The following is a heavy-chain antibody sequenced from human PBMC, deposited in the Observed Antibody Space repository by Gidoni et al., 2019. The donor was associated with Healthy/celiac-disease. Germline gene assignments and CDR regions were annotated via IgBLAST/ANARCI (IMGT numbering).Heavy chain of an antibody. J-gene: IGHJ4*02. CDR3: ARVPYGRFGELWGYYFGY. CDR1: GGSISSGGYY. D-gene: IGHD3-10*01. V-gene: IGHV4-31*03. CDR2: IYYSGST. Sequence: QVQLQESGPGLVKPSQTLSLTCTVSGGSISSGGYYWSWIRQHPGKGLEWIGYIYYSGSTYYNPSLKSRVTISVDTSKNQCSLKLSSVTAADTAVYYCARVPYGRFGELWGYYFGYWGQGTLVTVSS.